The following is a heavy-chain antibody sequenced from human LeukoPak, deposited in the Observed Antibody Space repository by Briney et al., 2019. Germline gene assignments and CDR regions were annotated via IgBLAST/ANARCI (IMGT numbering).Heavy chain of an antibody. CDR2: IRFDETNK. Sequence: GGSLRLSCAASGFTFSSYGIHWVRQAPGKGLEWVAFIRFDETNKYYADSVKGRFIISRDNSKNTMYLQMNSLRAEDTGVYYCAKDSGWIQFIDWGQGTPVTVSS. CDR1: GFTFSSYG. D-gene: IGHD5-18*01. J-gene: IGHJ4*02. CDR3: AKDSGWIQFID. V-gene: IGHV3-30*02.